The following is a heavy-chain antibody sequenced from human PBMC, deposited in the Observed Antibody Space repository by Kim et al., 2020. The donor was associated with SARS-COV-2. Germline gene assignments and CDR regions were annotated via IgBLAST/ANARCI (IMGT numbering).Heavy chain of an antibody. CDR1: GGSISSRTYY. Sequence: SETLSLTCTVSGGSISSRTYYWGWIRQPPGKGLEWIGSIYYSGSTYYNPSLKSRVTISVDTSKNQFSLKLSSVTAADTAVYYCARTRIAAREYYFDYWGQGTLVTVSS. D-gene: IGHD6-6*01. J-gene: IGHJ4*02. CDR3: ARTRIAAREYYFDY. V-gene: IGHV4-39*01. CDR2: IYYSGST.